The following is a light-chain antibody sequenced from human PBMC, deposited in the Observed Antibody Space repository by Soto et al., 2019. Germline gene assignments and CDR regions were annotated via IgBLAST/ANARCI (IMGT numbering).Light chain of an antibody. J-gene: IGLJ2*01. CDR1: SSNIGAGYD. CDR3: QSWDTSLSGSV. V-gene: IGLV1-40*01. CDR2: GNT. Sequence: QLVLTQPPSVSGAPGQRVTISCTGSSSNIGAGYDVNWYQQLPGTAPKLLIYGNTNRPSGVPDRFSGSESGTSGSLAISGLQTEDEAEYYCQSWDTSLSGSVFGGGTKLTVL.